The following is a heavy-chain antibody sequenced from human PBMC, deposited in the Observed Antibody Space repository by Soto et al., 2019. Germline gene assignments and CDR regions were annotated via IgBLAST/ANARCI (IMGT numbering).Heavy chain of an antibody. D-gene: IGHD6-13*01. V-gene: IGHV3-23*01. CDR2: ISGSGGST. CDR1: GFTFSSYA. J-gene: IGHJ3*02. Sequence: EVQLLESGGGLVQPGGSLRLSCAASGFTFSSYAMSWVRQAPGKGLEWVSAISGSGGSTYYADSVKGRFTISRDNSKNTLYLQMNSLRAEDTAVYYCAKIPHSSSWYLDAFDIWGQGTMVTV. CDR3: AKIPHSSSWYLDAFDI.